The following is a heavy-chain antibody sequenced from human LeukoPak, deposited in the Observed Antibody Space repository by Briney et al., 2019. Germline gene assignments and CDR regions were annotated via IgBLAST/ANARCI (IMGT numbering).Heavy chain of an antibody. Sequence: SETLSLTCTVSGGSISSGDYYWSWIRQPPGKGLEWIGYMYYSGSTYYNPSLKSRVTISVDASKNQFSLKLSSVTAADTAVYYCARPYYYDSRTDPWGQGTLVTVSS. CDR1: GGSISSGDYY. CDR3: ARPYYYDSRTDP. V-gene: IGHV4-30-4*01. D-gene: IGHD3-22*01. J-gene: IGHJ5*02. CDR2: MYYSGST.